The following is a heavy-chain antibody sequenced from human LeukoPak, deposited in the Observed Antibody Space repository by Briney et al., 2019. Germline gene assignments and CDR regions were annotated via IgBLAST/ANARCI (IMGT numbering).Heavy chain of an antibody. CDR3: AKSRVGYDY. J-gene: IGHJ4*02. CDR2: IRQDGNER. CDR1: GFTFSNYW. Sequence: GGSLRLSCVASGFTFSNYWMTWVRQAPGKGLQWVANIRQDGNERYFVDSVKGRFTISRDNAKNSLYLQMNSLRAEDTAVYYCAKSRVGYDYWGQGTLVTVSS. D-gene: IGHD1-26*01. V-gene: IGHV3-7*05.